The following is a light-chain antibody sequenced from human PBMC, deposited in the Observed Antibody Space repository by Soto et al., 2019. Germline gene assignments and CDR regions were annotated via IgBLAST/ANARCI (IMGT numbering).Light chain of an antibody. CDR1: QGISSY. Sequence: ANRMTQSPSSLSASKGDRVTVACRASQGISSYLAWYQQKPGKAPKLLIYAASTLQSGVPSRFSGSGSGTDFTLTISCLQSEDFATYYCQQYYSYPLTFGGGTKVDI. V-gene: IGKV1-8*01. CDR2: AAS. CDR3: QQYYSYPLT. J-gene: IGKJ4*01.